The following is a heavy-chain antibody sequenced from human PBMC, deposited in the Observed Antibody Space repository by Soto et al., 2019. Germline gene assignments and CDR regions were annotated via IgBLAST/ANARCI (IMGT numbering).Heavy chain of an antibody. CDR2: IFYAGAI. CDR1: GGSISSDY. J-gene: IGHJ4*01. D-gene: IGHD5-12*01. Sequence: PSETRSLTCIVSGGSISSDYWGWIRQPPGKGLEWIGYIFYAGAINYNPSLKSRVTISIDASEKQFSLNLTSVTAADTAFYYCAKYTGYESLFYFDSWGRGLQVTVSS. CDR3: AKYTGYESLFYFDS. V-gene: IGHV4-59*01.